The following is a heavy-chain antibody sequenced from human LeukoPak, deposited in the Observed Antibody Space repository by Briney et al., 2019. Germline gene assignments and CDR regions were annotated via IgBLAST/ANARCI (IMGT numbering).Heavy chain of an antibody. J-gene: IGHJ4*02. V-gene: IGHV3-23*01. CDR1: GFTFSSYA. CDR3: TRDLLTGTPAGDY. D-gene: IGHD7-27*01. Sequence: GGSLRLSCAASGFTFSSYAMSWVRQAPGKGLEWVSAISGSGGSTYYAGSVKGRFTISRDNSKNTLYLQMNSLKTEDTAVYYCTRDLLTGTPAGDYWGQGTLVTVSS. CDR2: ISGSGGST.